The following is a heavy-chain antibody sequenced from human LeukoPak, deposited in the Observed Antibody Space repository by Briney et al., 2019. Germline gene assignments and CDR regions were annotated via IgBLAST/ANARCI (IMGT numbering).Heavy chain of an antibody. J-gene: IGHJ4*02. CDR1: GFTFSNYW. CDR2: IDNGGSGT. CDR3: ARVRVGAYDFEY. D-gene: IGHD3-10*01. V-gene: IGHV3-74*01. Sequence: GSLRLSCAASGFTFSNYWMHWVRQAPGKGLVWVSRIDNGGSGTRHADSVKGRFTISRDNAKNTLYLQMNSLRAEDTAVYYCARVRVGAYDFEYWGQGTLVTVSS.